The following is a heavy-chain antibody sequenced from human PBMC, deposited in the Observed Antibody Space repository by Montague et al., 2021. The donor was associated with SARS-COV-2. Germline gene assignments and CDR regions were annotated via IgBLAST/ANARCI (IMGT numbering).Heavy chain of an antibody. CDR2: ICGSGST. J-gene: IGHJ5*02. CDR1: GDSVISYNYY. Sequence: SETLSLTCTVTGDSVISYNYYWSWIRQPPGKGLEWIGFICGSGSTSYTPSLHSRVTITIYTSKNQFSLNLTSVTPADTAVYYCVKGSGYPWGQGTLVTVSS. D-gene: IGHD3-22*01. CDR3: VKGSGYP. V-gene: IGHV4-61*01.